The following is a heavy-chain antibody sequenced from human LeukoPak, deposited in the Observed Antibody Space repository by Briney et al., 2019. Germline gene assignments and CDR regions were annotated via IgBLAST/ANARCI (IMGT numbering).Heavy chain of an antibody. CDR3: ARGIVVVTAIHPYNWFDP. V-gene: IGHV1-8*02. CDR1: GYTFTSYA. Sequence: ASVKVSCKASGYTFTSYAMHWVRQAPGQRLEWMGWMNPNSGNTGYAQKFQGRVTMTRNTSISTAYMELSSLRSEDTAVYYCARGIVVVTAIHPYNWFDPWGQGTLVTVSS. D-gene: IGHD2-21*02. J-gene: IGHJ5*02. CDR2: MNPNSGNT.